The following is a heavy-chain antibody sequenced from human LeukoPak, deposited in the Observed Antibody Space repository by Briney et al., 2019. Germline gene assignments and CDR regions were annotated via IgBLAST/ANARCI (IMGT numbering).Heavy chain of an antibody. D-gene: IGHD2-21*01. CDR3: ARDTFHPGLIDS. CDR2: IRTDSSDI. V-gene: IGHV3-21*05. J-gene: IGHJ4*02. CDR1: GFTFSRYA. Sequence: GGSLRLSCAASGFTFSRYAMTWVRQAPGKGLERVSYIRTDSSDIHYADSVKGRFTISRDNARNTLYLQLSSLRAEDSAVYYCARDTFHPGLIDSWGQGTLVTVSS.